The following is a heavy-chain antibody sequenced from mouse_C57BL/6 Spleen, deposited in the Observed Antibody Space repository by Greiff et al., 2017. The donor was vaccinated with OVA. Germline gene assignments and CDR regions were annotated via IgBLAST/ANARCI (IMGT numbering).Heavy chain of an antibody. J-gene: IGHJ2*01. CDR3: ARDTTTVVADFDY. CDR1: GYTFTSYW. CDR2: IYPGSGST. V-gene: IGHV1-55*01. D-gene: IGHD1-1*01. Sequence: VQLQQPGAELAKPGASVKMSCKASGYTFTSYWITWVKQRPGQGLEWIGDIYPGSGSTNYNEKFKSKATLTVDTYSSTAYMNLMSLTSEDSAVYCCARDTTTVVADFDYWGQGTTRTVSS.